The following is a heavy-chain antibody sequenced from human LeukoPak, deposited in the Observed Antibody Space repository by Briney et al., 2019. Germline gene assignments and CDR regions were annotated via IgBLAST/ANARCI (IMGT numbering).Heavy chain of an antibody. J-gene: IGHJ4*02. Sequence: PGGSLRLSCAASGFTFSSYAVHWVREAPGKGLEWVAVISFDGSKYYADSVKGRFTISRDNAKNSLYLQMNNLRAEDTAVYYCARNRGWQQFDYWGQGTLVTVSS. CDR1: GFTFSSYA. CDR2: ISFDGSK. V-gene: IGHV3-30*04. CDR3: ARNRGWQQFDY. D-gene: IGHD4-23*01.